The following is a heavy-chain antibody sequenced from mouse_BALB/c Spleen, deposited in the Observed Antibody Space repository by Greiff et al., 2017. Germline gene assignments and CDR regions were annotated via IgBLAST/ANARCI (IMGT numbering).Heavy chain of an antibody. Sequence: VQLQQSGAELARPGASVKLSCKASGYTFTDYYINWVKQRTGQGLEWIGEIYPGSGNTYYNEKFKGKATLTADKSSSTAYMQLSSLTSEDSAVYFCARGGTTVVATRGFDYWGQGTTRTVSS. V-gene: IGHV1-77*01. J-gene: IGHJ2*01. CDR2: IYPGSGNT. CDR1: GYTFTDYY. CDR3: ARGGTTVVATRGFDY. D-gene: IGHD1-1*01.